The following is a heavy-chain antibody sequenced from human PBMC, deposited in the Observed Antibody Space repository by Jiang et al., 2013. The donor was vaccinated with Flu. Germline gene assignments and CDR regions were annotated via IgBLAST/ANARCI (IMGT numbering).Heavy chain of an antibody. Sequence: GPGLVKPSETLSLTCTVSGGSISSSSYYWGWIRQPPGKGLEWIGSIYYGGITNYNPSLKSRVTISIDTSKNQFSLKLSSVTAADTAVYYCARVPYYCSGGSCYGMDVWGQGTTVTVSS. CDR3: ARVPYYCSGGSCYGMDV. CDR2: IYYGGIT. CDR1: GGSISSSSYY. J-gene: IGHJ6*02. V-gene: IGHV4-39*07. D-gene: IGHD2-15*01.